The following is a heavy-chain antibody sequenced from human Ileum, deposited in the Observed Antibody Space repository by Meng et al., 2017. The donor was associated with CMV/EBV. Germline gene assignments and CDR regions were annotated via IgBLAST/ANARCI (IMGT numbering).Heavy chain of an antibody. D-gene: IGHD2-15*01. Sequence: QITLKESGPTVVKPTQTLTLACTFSGFSLSTTAVGVGWIRQPPGKALQWLALIYWDDDKRYTPSLKDRLTITRDTSKNQVVLTMTNVDPVDTGTYYCAHSPSGGSLSYFDYWGQGTLVTVSS. V-gene: IGHV2-5*02. J-gene: IGHJ4*02. CDR2: IYWDDDK. CDR3: AHSPSGGSLSYFDY. CDR1: GFSLSTTAVG.